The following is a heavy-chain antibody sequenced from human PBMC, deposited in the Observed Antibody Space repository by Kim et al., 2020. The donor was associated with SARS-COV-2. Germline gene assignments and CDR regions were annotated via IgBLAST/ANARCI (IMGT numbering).Heavy chain of an antibody. J-gene: IGHJ5*02. V-gene: IGHV1-69*13. CDR2: IIPIFGTA. Sequence: SVKVSCKASGGTFSSYAISWVRQAPGQGLEWMGGIIPIFGTATYAQKFQGRVTITADESTSTAYMELSSLRSEDTAVYYCARAGPGGSPNPIPHWFDPWGQGTLVTVSS. D-gene: IGHD3-16*01. CDR1: GGTFSSYA. CDR3: ARAGPGGSPNPIPHWFDP.